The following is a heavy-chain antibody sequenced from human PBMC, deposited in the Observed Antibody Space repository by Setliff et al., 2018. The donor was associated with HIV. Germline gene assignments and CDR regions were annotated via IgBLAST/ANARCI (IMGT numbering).Heavy chain of an antibody. D-gene: IGHD1-26*01. CDR1: GGSFNGYS. V-gene: IGHV4-34*01. Sequence: SETLSLTCAVYGGSFNGYSWTWIRQPPGKGLEWIGGINHSGSTNYNPSLKSRVTISVGTSRNECSLKLTSVTAADTAVYYCAREVRWELPQGFDHWGQGSQVTVSS. CDR3: AREVRWELPQGFDH. J-gene: IGHJ4*02. CDR2: INHSGST.